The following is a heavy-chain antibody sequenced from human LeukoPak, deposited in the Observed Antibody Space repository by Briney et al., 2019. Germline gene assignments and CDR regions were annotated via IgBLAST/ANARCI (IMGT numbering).Heavy chain of an antibody. Sequence: GGSLRLSCAASGFTFDDYTMHWVRQAPGKGLEWVSLISWDGGSTYYADSVKGRFTISRDNSKNSLYLQMNSLRTEDTALYYCAKDGRYYYYMDVWGKGTTVTVSS. V-gene: IGHV3-43*01. J-gene: IGHJ6*03. CDR3: AKDGRYYYYMDV. CDR2: ISWDGGST. CDR1: GFTFDDYT.